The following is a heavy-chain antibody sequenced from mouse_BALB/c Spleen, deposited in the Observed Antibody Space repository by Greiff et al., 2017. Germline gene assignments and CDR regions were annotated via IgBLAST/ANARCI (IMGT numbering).Heavy chain of an antibody. CDR3: ARKGSSDPYWYFDV. V-gene: IGHV1-14*01. D-gene: IGHD1-1*01. CDR2: INPYNDGT. CDR1: GYTFTSYV. Sequence: VQLQQSGPELVKPGASVKMSCKASGYTFTSYVMYWVQQKPGQGLEWIGYINPYNDGTKYNEKFKGKATLTSDKSSSTAYMELSSLTSEDSAVYYCARKGSSDPYWYFDVWGAGTTVTVSS. J-gene: IGHJ1*01.